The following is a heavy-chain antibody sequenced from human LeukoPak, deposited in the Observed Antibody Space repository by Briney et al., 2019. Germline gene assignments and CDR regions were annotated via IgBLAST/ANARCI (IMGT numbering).Heavy chain of an antibody. J-gene: IGHJ4*02. D-gene: IGHD1-14*01. CDR3: ARGGKAGL. Sequence: SETLSLTCAVYGGSFSGYYWSWIRQPPGKGLEWIGEINHSGSTNYNPPLKSRVTISVDTSENQFSLKLSSVTAADTAVYYCARGGKAGLWGQGTLVTVSS. V-gene: IGHV4-34*01. CDR1: GGSFSGYY. CDR2: INHSGST.